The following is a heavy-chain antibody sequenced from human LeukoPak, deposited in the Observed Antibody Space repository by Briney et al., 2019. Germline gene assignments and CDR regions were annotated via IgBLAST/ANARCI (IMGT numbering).Heavy chain of an antibody. D-gene: IGHD3-22*01. Sequence: PGGSLRLSCAASGFTVSSNYMSWGRQAPGKGLEWVSVIYSGGSTYYADSVKGRFTISRDNSKNTLYLQMNSLRAEDTAVYYCAREGTSSYYYDSSGYYYFDYWGQGTLVTVSS. CDR2: IYSGGST. CDR1: GFTVSSNY. J-gene: IGHJ4*02. V-gene: IGHV3-66*01. CDR3: AREGTSSYYYDSSGYYYFDY.